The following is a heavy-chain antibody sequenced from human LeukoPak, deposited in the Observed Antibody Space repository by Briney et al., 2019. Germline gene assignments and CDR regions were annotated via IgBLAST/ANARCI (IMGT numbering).Heavy chain of an antibody. Sequence: PGGSLRLSCAASGFTFSSYTMDWVRQAPGKGLEWVSSISSSSSYIYYADSVKGRFTISRDNAKNSLYLQMNSLRAEDTAVYYCAKVPFDWLLYEDYWGQGTLVTVSS. J-gene: IGHJ4*02. CDR2: ISSSSSYI. CDR3: AKVPFDWLLYEDY. V-gene: IGHV3-21*01. D-gene: IGHD3-9*01. CDR1: GFTFSSYT.